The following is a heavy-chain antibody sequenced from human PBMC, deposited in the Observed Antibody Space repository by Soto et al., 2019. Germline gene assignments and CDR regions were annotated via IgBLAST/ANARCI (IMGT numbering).Heavy chain of an antibody. D-gene: IGHD3-9*01. Sequence: SETLSLTCAVYGGSFSGYYWSWIRQPPGKGLEWIGEINHSGSTNYNPSLKSRVTISVDTSKNQFSLKLSSVTAADTAVYYCARGGLRYFDWYTPPDYWGQGTLVTVSS. V-gene: IGHV4-34*01. J-gene: IGHJ4*02. CDR2: INHSGST. CDR1: GGSFSGYY. CDR3: ARGGLRYFDWYTPPDY.